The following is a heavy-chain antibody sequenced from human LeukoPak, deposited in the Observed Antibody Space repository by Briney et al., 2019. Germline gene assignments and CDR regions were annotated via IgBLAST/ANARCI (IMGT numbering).Heavy chain of an antibody. CDR1: GGPISSSSYY. CDR2: IYYSGSI. D-gene: IGHD2-8*01. CDR3: ARQILDRGYCNNGVCSENDY. Sequence: PSETLSLTCTVSGGPISSSSYYWRWICQPPGKGLEWIGSIYYSGSIYYNPSLKSRVTISVDTSKYQFSLKLSSVTAADTAVYYCARQILDRGYCNNGVCSENDYWGQGTLVTVSS. J-gene: IGHJ4*02. V-gene: IGHV4-39*01.